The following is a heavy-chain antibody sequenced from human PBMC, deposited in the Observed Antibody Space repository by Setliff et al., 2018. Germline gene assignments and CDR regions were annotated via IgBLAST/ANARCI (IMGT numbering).Heavy chain of an antibody. CDR3: TSAKLERRTGHHYYMDV. V-gene: IGHV3-15*01. J-gene: IGHJ6*03. Sequence: PGGSLRLSCSASGFVFTNAWLSWVRQAPGKGLEWVGRIKGFPDGETTDYAAPVKGRFTFSRDDSKNTLYLQMNNLKTEDTATYYCTSAKLERRTGHHYYMDVWGKGTTVTVSS. CDR2: IKGFPDGETT. D-gene: IGHD1-1*01. CDR1: GFVFTNAW.